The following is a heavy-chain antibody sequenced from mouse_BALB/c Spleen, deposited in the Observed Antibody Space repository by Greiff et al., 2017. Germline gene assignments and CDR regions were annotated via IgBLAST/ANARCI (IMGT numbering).Heavy chain of an antibody. V-gene: IGHV14-4*02. CDR2: IDPENGDT. CDR3: NGENY. CDR1: GFNIKDYY. J-gene: IGHJ2*01. Sequence: EVQLQQSGAELVRSGASVKLSCTTSGFNIKDYYMHWVKQRPEQGLEWIGWIDPENGDTEYAPKFQGKATMTADTSSNTAYLQLSSLTSEDTAVYYCNGENYWGQGTTLTVSS.